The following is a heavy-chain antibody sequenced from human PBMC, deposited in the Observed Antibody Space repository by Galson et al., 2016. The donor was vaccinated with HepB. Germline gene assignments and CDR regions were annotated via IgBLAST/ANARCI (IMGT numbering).Heavy chain of an antibody. J-gene: IGHJ5*02. CDR2: MTNSGGNI. Sequence: SLRLSCAASGFTFSAYAMSWVRQAPGKGLEWVSTMTNSGGNIYYADSVKGRFTISRDNSKNSLYLQMNSLRVDDTAIYYCARVVATWFDPWGQGTQVTVSP. V-gene: IGHV3-23*01. D-gene: IGHD2-2*01. CDR1: GFTFSAYA. CDR3: ARVVATWFDP.